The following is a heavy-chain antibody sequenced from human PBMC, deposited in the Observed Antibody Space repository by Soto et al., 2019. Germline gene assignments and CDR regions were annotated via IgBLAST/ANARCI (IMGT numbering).Heavy chain of an antibody. CDR3: ARDRAVTMVRRVDFAY. J-gene: IGHJ4*02. Sequence: GASGKVSCKASFYTFTSYGISSGRPAPGQGLEWMGWISAYNGNTNYAQKLQGRVTMTTDTSTSTAYMELRSLRSDDTAVYYCARDRAVTMVRRVDFAYWGQGTLVTVSS. CDR1: FYTFTSYG. CDR2: ISAYNGNT. V-gene: IGHV1-18*01. D-gene: IGHD3-10*01.